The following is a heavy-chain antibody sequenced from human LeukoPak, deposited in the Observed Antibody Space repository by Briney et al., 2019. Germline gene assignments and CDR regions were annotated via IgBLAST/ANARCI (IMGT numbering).Heavy chain of an antibody. Sequence: PGGSLGLSCAASGFTVSSNYMSWVRQAPGKGLEWVSVIYSGGSTYYADSVKGRFTISRDNSKNTLYLQMNSLRAEDTAVYYCARDSSPPYDAFDIWGQGTMVTVSS. D-gene: IGHD2-2*01. J-gene: IGHJ3*02. CDR3: ARDSSPPYDAFDI. CDR2: IYSGGST. V-gene: IGHV3-53*01. CDR1: GFTVSSNY.